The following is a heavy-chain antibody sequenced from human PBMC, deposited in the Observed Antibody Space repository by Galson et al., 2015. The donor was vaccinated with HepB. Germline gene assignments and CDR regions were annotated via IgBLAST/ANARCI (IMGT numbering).Heavy chain of an antibody. CDR1: GFTFSYYG. D-gene: IGHD1-26*01. CDR3: AKDRDSGSYQLVFDY. CDR2: ISYDGSNK. J-gene: IGHJ4*02. V-gene: IGHV3-30*18. Sequence: SLRLSCAASGFTFSYYGMHWVRQTPGKGLEWVAVISYDGSNKYYADSVKGRFTISRDNSKNTLYLQMNGLSAEDTAVYYCAKDRDSGSYQLVFDYWGQGTLVTVSS.